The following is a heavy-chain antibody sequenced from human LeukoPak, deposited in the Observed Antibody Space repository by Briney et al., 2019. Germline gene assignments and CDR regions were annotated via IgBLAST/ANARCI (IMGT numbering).Heavy chain of an antibody. Sequence: PSETLSLTCTVSGGSISSYYWSWIRQPPRKGLEWIGYIYYSGSTNYNPSLKSRVTISVDTSKNQFSLKLSSVTAADTAVYYCARRNVVVTAMECEYKWFDPWGQGTLVTVSS. D-gene: IGHD2-21*02. CDR2: IYYSGST. CDR3: ARRNVVVTAMECEYKWFDP. V-gene: IGHV4-59*01. J-gene: IGHJ5*02. CDR1: GGSISSYY.